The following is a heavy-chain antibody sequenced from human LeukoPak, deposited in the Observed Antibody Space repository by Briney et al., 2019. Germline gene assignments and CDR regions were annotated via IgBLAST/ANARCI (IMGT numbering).Heavy chain of an antibody. CDR3: AKLTSSNYYYFDY. J-gene: IGHJ4*02. V-gene: IGHV3-23*01. CDR1: GFTFSSYA. Sequence: GGSLRLSCAASGFTFSSYAMNWVRQAPGKGLEWVSVISSSDGSTDYADSVKGRFTISRDNSKNTLYLQMNNLRAGDTATYYCAKLTSSNYYYFDYWGRGTLVTVSS. CDR2: ISSSDGST. D-gene: IGHD3-22*01.